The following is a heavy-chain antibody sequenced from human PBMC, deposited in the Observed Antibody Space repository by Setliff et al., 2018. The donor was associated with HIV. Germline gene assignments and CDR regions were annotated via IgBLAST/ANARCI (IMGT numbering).Heavy chain of an antibody. J-gene: IGHJ4*02. Sequence: PSETLSLTCTVSGGSIKSSSYYWGWIRQTPGKGLEWIGSIYYSGTTYYNPSLKSRVTMSVDTSTSRLSLKVHSVTAADTAMYYCARGSHGTSWTDYWGQGTLVTVSS. CDR1: GGSIKSSSYY. CDR3: ARGSHGTSWTDY. V-gene: IGHV4-39*07. CDR2: IYYSGTT. D-gene: IGHD6-13*01.